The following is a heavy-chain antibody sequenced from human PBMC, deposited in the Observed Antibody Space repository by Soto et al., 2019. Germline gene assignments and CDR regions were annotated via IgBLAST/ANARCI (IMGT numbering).Heavy chain of an antibody. Sequence: QVQLQESGPGLVKPSQTLSLACTVSGGPISSGGYYWNWIRQHPGKGLEWVGYIFFTGTTHYNPSLGSRVTIAFYTAKNQFSLRLNSATAADTAVYYCARGEYSYGPQFDYWGQGTLVTVSS. CDR3: ARGEYSYGPQFDY. CDR1: GGPISSGGYY. J-gene: IGHJ4*02. D-gene: IGHD5-18*01. CDR2: IFFTGTT. V-gene: IGHV4-31*03.